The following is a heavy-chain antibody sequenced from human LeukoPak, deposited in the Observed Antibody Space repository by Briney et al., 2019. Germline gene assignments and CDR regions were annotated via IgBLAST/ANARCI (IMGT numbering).Heavy chain of an antibody. Sequence: GSLRLSCAASGFTFSSYSMNWVRQAPGKGLEWVSSISSSSSYIYYADSVKGRFTISRDNAKNSLYLQMNSLRAEDTAVYYCAREVGATLPDWFDPWGQGTLVTVSS. D-gene: IGHD1-26*01. CDR1: GFTFSSYS. CDR3: AREVGATLPDWFDP. V-gene: IGHV3-21*01. CDR2: ISSSSSYI. J-gene: IGHJ5*02.